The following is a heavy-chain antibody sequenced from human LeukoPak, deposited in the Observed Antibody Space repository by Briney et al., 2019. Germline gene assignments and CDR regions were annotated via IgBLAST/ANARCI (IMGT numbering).Heavy chain of an antibody. Sequence: GGSLRLSCAASGFTFSSYWMHWVRQAPGKGLVWVSRINSDGSSTSYADSVKGRFTISRDNAKNTLYLQMNSLRAEDTAMYYCARDKGFWAYSGSYFDYWGQGTLVTVSS. CDR3: ARDKGFWAYSGSYFDY. D-gene: IGHD1-26*01. CDR1: GFTFSSYW. CDR2: INSDGSST. J-gene: IGHJ4*02. V-gene: IGHV3-74*01.